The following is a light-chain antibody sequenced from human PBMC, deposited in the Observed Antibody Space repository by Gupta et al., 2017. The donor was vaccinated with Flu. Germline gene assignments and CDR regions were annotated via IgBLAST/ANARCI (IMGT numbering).Light chain of an antibody. Sequence: EIVMTPSPATLSVSPGERATLSCRASQSVSSNLAWYQQKPGQAPRLLIYGASTRATGIPARFSGSGSGTEFILTINSLQSEDFAVYYCQEYNNWPLMYTFGQGTKLEIK. CDR1: QSVSSN. CDR2: GAS. J-gene: IGKJ2*01. V-gene: IGKV3-15*01. CDR3: QEYNNWPLMYT.